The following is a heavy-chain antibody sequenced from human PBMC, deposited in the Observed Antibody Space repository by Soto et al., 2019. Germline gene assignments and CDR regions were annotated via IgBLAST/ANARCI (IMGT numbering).Heavy chain of an antibody. CDR2: ISGSGGST. V-gene: IGHV3-23*01. D-gene: IGHD3-22*01. J-gene: IGHJ4*02. Sequence: EVQLLESGGGLVQPGGSLRLSCAASGFTFSSYAMSWVRRAPGKGLEWVSAISGSGGSTYYADSVKGRFTISRDNSKNTLYLQMNSLRAEDTAVYYCAKDDYDSSGYYYESGLYYFDYWGQGTLVTVSS. CDR3: AKDDYDSSGYYYESGLYYFDY. CDR1: GFTFSSYA.